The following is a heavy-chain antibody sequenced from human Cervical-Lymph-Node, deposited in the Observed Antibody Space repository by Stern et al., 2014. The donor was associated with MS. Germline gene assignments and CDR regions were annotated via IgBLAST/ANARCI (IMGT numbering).Heavy chain of an antibody. J-gene: IGHJ2*01. CDR2: INPKSGDT. CDR3: ARDSSPTSSPQYWYIDL. Sequence: VQLVQSGAEVKKPGASVKVSCEASGYTFTDYYIHWVRQAPGQGLEWMGRINPKSGDTRFAQRFQGRLSMTRDTSTSTAYMELNTLRSDDTAVYFCARDSSPTSSPQYWYIDLWGRGTLVTVSS. CDR1: GYTFTDYY. D-gene: IGHD2-2*01. V-gene: IGHV1-2*06.